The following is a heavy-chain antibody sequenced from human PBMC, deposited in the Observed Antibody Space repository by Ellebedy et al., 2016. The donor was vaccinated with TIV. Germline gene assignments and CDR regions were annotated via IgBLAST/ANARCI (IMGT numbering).Heavy chain of an antibody. J-gene: IGHJ4*02. CDR1: EFTFSAYW. CDR2: IKPDGSEK. CDR3: ARQWLARGGIDH. Sequence: PGGSPRLSCAASEFTFSAYWMSWVRQAPGKGLEWVANIKPDGSEKYYVDSVRGRFTISRDDANNSLYLQMYSLRAEDTAVYYCARQWLARGGIDHWGQGTLVTVS. D-gene: IGHD6-19*01. V-gene: IGHV3-7*01.